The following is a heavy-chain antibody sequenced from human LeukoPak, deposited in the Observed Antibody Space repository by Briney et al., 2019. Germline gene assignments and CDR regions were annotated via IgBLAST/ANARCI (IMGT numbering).Heavy chain of an antibody. CDR2: ISSDGSIT. J-gene: IGHJ4*02. V-gene: IGHV3-74*01. Sequence: GGSLRLSCAASGFTFCTYWMHWVRQAPGKGLVWVSRISSDGSITGYADSVKGRFTISRDNAKNTLYLQMNSLRAEDTAVYYCARHLNYYLDYWGQGTLVTVSS. CDR3: ARHLNYYLDY. CDR1: GFTFCTYW. D-gene: IGHD3-10*01.